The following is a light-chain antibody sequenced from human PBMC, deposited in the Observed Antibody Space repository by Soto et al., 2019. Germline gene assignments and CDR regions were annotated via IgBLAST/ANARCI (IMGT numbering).Light chain of an antibody. CDR2: DTS. V-gene: IGKV1-5*01. J-gene: IGKJ4*01. CDR3: QQSYSTPLT. Sequence: DIQMTQSPSTLSASVGDRVTIPCRASQSLSGWLAWYQQKPGKAPNLLIYDTSTLKSGVPSRFSGSGSGTDFTLTISSLQPEDFATYYCQQSYSTPLTFGGGTKVDIK. CDR1: QSLSGW.